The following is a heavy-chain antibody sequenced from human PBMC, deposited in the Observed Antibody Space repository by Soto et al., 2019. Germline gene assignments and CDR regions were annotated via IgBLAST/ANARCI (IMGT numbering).Heavy chain of an antibody. Sequence: RGESLKISCTGVGYSFTSYWIGWVRQMPGKGLEWMGIIYPGDSDTRYSPSFQGQVTISADKSITTAYLQWSSLKASDTAMYYCARGYCTTTICDPWFDPWGQGTLVPVSS. CDR2: IYPGDSDT. CDR1: GYSFTSYW. CDR3: ARGYCTTTICDPWFDP. D-gene: IGHD2-2*01. J-gene: IGHJ5*02. V-gene: IGHV5-51*01.